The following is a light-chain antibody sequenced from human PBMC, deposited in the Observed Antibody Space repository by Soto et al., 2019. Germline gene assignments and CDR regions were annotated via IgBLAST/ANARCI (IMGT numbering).Light chain of an antibody. CDR2: DAS. J-gene: IGKJ3*01. V-gene: IGKV1-5*01. CDR3: QQYDNLSLFT. CDR1: QSINSW. Sequence: DIHMTQSPSTLSASLGDRVSITCRASQSINSWLAWYQQKPGKAPKLLIYDASSLQSGVPSRFSGSESGAEFTLTISGLQPDDFATYYCQQYDNLSLFTFGPGTKVDIK.